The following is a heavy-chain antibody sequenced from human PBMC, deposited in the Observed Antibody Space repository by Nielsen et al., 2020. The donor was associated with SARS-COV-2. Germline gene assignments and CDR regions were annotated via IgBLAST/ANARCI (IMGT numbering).Heavy chain of an antibody. CDR2: ISYEGSNK. D-gene: IGHD6-19*01. CDR1: GFTFSNYA. V-gene: IGHV3-30-3*01. Sequence: GESLKISCAASGFTFSNYALHWVRQAPGKGLEWVAFISYEGSNKYYADSVKGRFTISRDNSKNTPSLQMNSLRPEDAAVYYCARDLYSSGWWGYFQYWGQGTLVIVSS. CDR3: ARDLYSSGWWGYFQY. J-gene: IGHJ1*01.